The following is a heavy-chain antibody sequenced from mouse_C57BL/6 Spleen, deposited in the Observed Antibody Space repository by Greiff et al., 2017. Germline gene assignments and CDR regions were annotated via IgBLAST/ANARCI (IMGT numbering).Heavy chain of an antibody. Sequence: EVKLVESGGGLVQPGGSLKLSCAASGFTFSDYYMYWVRQTPEKRLEWVAYISNGGGSTYYPDTVKGRFTISSDTAKNTLYLQMSRLKSEDTAMYYCARHRYAMDYWGQGTSVTVSS. V-gene: IGHV5-12*01. CDR3: ARHRYAMDY. CDR2: ISNGGGST. J-gene: IGHJ4*01. CDR1: GFTFSDYY.